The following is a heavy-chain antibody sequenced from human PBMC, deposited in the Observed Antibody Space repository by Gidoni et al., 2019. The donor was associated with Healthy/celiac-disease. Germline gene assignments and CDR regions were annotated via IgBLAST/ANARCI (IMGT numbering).Heavy chain of an antibody. CDR2: IYYSGST. Sequence: QVQLQESGPGLVKPSETLSLTCTVAGGSISSYYWSWIRQPPGKGLEWLGYIYYSGSTNYNPSRKSRVTISVDTSKNQFSLKLSSVTAADTAVYYCAILGTSPSLDFDYWGQGTLVTVSS. V-gene: IGHV4-59*08. J-gene: IGHJ4*02. CDR3: AILGTSPSLDFDY. D-gene: IGHD2-2*01. CDR1: GGSISSYY.